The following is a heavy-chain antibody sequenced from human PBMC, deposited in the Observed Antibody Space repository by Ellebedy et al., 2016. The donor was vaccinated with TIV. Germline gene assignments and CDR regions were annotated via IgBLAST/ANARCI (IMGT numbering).Heavy chain of an antibody. Sequence: PGGSLRLSCAASGLSVSSKYMSRVRQAPGKGLEWVSAIFTSGSEHYPDFVKGRFIISRDNSKNTLYLQMNSLRAEDTGVYYCARGTYERWQAYDYWGQGTLVTVSS. CDR2: IFTSGSE. J-gene: IGHJ4*02. CDR3: ARGTYERWQAYDY. CDR1: GLSVSSKY. V-gene: IGHV3-66*01. D-gene: IGHD3-16*01.